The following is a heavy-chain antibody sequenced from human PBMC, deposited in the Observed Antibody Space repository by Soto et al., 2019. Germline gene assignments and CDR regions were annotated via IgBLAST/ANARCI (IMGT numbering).Heavy chain of an antibody. Sequence: QVQLVQSGAEVKQPGASVKVSCKASGYTFTSYDINWVRQATGQGLEWMGWMNPNSGNTGYAQKFQGRVTMTRNTSISTAYMELSSLRSEDTAVYYCARGGGPDYDFWSGYYAPPYNWFDPWGQGTLVTVSS. CDR1: GYTFTSYD. V-gene: IGHV1-8*01. CDR2: MNPNSGNT. CDR3: ARGGGPDYDFWSGYYAPPYNWFDP. J-gene: IGHJ5*02. D-gene: IGHD3-3*01.